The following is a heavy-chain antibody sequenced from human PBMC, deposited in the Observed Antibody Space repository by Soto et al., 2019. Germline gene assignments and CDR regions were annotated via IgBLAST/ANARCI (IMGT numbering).Heavy chain of an antibody. CDR2: VYYSGSA. CDR1: GGSMIGYY. CDR3: ARVYGSPAYYFDY. Sequence: VGATETLSLTCSVSGGSMIGYYWTWIRQAPGKGLEWIGYVYYSGSANYIPSLKSRVTISVDTSKNQFSLNLRSVTAADTAVYFCARVYGSPAYYFDYWGRGTLVTVSS. J-gene: IGHJ4*02. D-gene: IGHD3-10*01. V-gene: IGHV4-59*01.